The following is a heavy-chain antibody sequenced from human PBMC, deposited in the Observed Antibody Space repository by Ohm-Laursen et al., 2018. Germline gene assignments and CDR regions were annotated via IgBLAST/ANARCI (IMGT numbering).Heavy chain of an antibody. CDR1: GFTFSDYY. Sequence: SPRLSCAASGFTFSDYYMSWIRQAPGKGLERVSYISSSGSTIHYADSVKGRFTISRDNAKNSLYLQMNSLRAEDTAVYHCARDPVRGLTDYWGQGTLVTVSS. V-gene: IGHV3-11*04. CDR3: ARDPVRGLTDY. CDR2: ISSSGSTI. D-gene: IGHD3-16*01. J-gene: IGHJ4*02.